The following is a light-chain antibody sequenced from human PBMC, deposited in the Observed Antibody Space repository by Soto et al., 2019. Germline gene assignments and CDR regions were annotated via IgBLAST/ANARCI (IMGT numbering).Light chain of an antibody. J-gene: IGKJ5*01. V-gene: IGKV1-27*01. CDR1: QGISNY. Sequence: DIQMTQSPSSLSASVGARAPITCRASQGISNYLAWYQQKPGKVPKLLIYAASTLQSGVPSRFSGSGSGTEFTLTISSLQSEDFAVYYCQQYNNWPPITFGQGTRLEIK. CDR3: QQYNNWPPIT. CDR2: AAS.